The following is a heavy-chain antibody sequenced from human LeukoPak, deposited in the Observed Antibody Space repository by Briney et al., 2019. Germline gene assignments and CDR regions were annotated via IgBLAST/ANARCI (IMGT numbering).Heavy chain of an antibody. D-gene: IGHD3-9*01. CDR3: ARTYSRTRYFGWLSASSWFDP. CDR2: IIPIFGTA. CDR1: GGTFTSYA. Sequence: SLKVSCKASGGTFTSYAISWVRQAPGGGLEWMGGIIPIFGTANYAQKFQGRVTITADESTSTAYMELSSLRSEDTAVYSCARTYSRTRYFGWLSASSWFDPWGQGTLVTVSS. V-gene: IGHV1-69*13. J-gene: IGHJ5*02.